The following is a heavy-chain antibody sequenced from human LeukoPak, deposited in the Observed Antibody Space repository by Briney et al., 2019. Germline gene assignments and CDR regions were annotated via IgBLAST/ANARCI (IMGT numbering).Heavy chain of an antibody. D-gene: IGHD2-15*01. J-gene: IGHJ3*02. V-gene: IGHV3-30*02. CDR2: IRYDGSNK. CDR1: GFTFSSYG. CDR3: AKAQSWSLDAFDI. Sequence: GGSLRLSCAASGFTFSSYGMHWVRQAPGKGLEWVAFIRYDGSNKYYADSVKGRFTISRDNSKNTLYLQMNSLRAEDTAVYYCAKAQSWSLDAFDIWGQGTMVTVSS.